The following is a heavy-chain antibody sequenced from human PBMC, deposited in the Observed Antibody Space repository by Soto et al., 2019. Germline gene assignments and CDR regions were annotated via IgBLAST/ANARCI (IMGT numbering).Heavy chain of an antibody. CDR2: IWYDGSNK. CDR3: ARGPQIYCSGGSCYSGSSGAFDI. J-gene: IGHJ3*02. D-gene: IGHD2-15*01. CDR1: GFTFSSYG. Sequence: GGSLRLSCAASGFTFSSYGMHWVRQAPGKGLEWVAVIWYDGSNKYYADSVKGRFTISRDNSKNTLYLQMNSLRAEDTAVYYCARGPQIYCSGGSCYSGSSGAFDIWGQGTMVTVSS. V-gene: IGHV3-33*01.